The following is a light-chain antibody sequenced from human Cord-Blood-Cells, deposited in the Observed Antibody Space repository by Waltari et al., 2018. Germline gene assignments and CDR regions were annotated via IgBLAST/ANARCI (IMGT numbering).Light chain of an antibody. CDR3: QQYYSTPPLT. J-gene: IGKJ4*01. CDR1: QSVLYSSTNKNY. Sequence: DLVMTQSPDSLAVSLGARATINCKSSQSVLYSSTNKNYLAWYQQKPGQPPKLLIYLASTRESGVPDRFSGSVSGTDFTLTISSLQAEDVAVYYCQQYYSTPPLTFGGGTKVEIK. V-gene: IGKV4-1*01. CDR2: LAS.